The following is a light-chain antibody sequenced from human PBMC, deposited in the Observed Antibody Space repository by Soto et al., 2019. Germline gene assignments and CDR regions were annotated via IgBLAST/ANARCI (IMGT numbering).Light chain of an antibody. CDR3: HQYNDWPPWT. CDR2: GAS. J-gene: IGKJ1*01. V-gene: IGKV3-15*01. CDR1: QSVFSN. Sequence: EIVVTQSPATLSVSPGERATLSCRASQSVFSNLAWYQQKPGQPPRLPIYGASTRATGIPGRFSGSGSGTEFTLTISSLQSEDFAVYYCHQYNDWPPWTFGQGTKVE.